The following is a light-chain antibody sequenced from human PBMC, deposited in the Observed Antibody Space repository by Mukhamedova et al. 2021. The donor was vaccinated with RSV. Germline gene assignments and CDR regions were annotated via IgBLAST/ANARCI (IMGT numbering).Light chain of an antibody. CDR2: DVS. CDR3: SPYTSSTPLYV. J-gene: IGLJ1*01. V-gene: IGLV2-14*03. Sequence: DVSNRPSGVSNRFSGSKSGNTASLTISGLQAADEADYYCSPYTSSTPLYVFGTGTKVTVV.